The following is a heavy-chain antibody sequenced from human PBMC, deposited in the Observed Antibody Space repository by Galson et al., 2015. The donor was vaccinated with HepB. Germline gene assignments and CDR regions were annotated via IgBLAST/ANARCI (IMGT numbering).Heavy chain of an antibody. D-gene: IGHD2-21*02. CDR3: ARDPYYMVTGNWLDP. CDR1: GYTFTSYS. J-gene: IGHJ5*02. CDR2: ISTNTGNP. V-gene: IGHV7-4-1*02. Sequence: SVKVSCKASGYTFTSYSMNWVRQAPGQGLEWLGWISTNTGNPTYAQGFTGRFVFSLDTSVSTAYLQISSLKPEDTGVYYCARDPYYMVTGNWLDPWGQGTLVTVSS.